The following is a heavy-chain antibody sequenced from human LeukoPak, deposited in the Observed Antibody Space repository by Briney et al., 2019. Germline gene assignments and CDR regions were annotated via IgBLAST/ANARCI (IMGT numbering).Heavy chain of an antibody. V-gene: IGHV1-8*02. D-gene: IGHD7-27*01. J-gene: IGHJ3*01. CDR2: MNPNTGDA. Sequence: ASVKVSCKAPGYTFSNYDINWVRQATGQGLEWMGRMNPNTGDAAYARNFQGRVTMTRDTSISTAYMELSSLRSEDTAVYYCWLGAAYWGDAFDFWGQGTVVTVSS. CDR1: GYTFSNYD. CDR3: WLGAAYWGDAFDF.